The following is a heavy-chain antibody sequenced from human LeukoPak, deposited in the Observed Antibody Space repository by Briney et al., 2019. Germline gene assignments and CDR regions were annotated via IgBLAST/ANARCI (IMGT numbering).Heavy chain of an antibody. D-gene: IGHD5-18*01. CDR2: IYWDDDK. V-gene: IGHV2-5*02. CDR1: GFSLNTRGVG. J-gene: IGHJ4*02. Sequence: SGPTLVKPTQTLTLTCTFSGFSLNTRGVGVGLIRQPPGKALEWLALIYWDDDKRYSPSLKSRLTISKDTSKNQVVLTVTNLHPVDTATYYCAHREYTYASLDYWGQGTLVTVSS. CDR3: AHREYTYASLDY.